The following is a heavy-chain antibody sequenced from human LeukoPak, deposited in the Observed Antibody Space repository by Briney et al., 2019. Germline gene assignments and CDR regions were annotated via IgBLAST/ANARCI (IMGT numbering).Heavy chain of an antibody. Sequence: PGRSPRLSCAASGFTFSSYGMHWVRQAPGKGLEWVAVISYDGSNKYYAVSVKGRFTISRDNSKNTLYLQMNSLRPEDTAVYYCAKDVRYNWNVDVWGKGTTVTVSS. CDR1: GFTFSSYG. CDR3: AKDVRYNWNVDV. CDR2: ISYDGSNK. V-gene: IGHV3-30*18. J-gene: IGHJ6*04. D-gene: IGHD1-1*01.